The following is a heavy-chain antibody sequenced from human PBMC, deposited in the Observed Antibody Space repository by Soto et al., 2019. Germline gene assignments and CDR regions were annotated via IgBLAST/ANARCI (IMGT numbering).Heavy chain of an antibody. CDR3: ARDWYPRFDP. J-gene: IGHJ5*02. Sequence: QVLLVQSGPEVKKPGASMKVSCKASGYSFSSYGITWVRQAPGRGLGWMGWINPSSKETNYAQRFQGRVTVTTDTSTTTAYIELRNLKYDDTAVYYCARDWYPRFDPWGPGTLVTVSS. CDR1: GYSFSSYG. D-gene: IGHD6-13*01. CDR2: INPSSKET. V-gene: IGHV1-18*01.